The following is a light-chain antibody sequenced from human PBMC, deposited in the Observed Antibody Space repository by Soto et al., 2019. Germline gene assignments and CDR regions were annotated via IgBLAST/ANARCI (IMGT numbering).Light chain of an antibody. CDR3: QQYNNWPPLT. V-gene: IGKV3D-15*01. Sequence: EIVMTQSPATLSVSPGERATLSCRASQSVSSNLAWYQQKPGQAPRLLIYDASNRATGIPARFSGSGSGTDFTLTISSLQSEDFAAYYCQQYNNWPPLTFGGGTKVDIK. CDR1: QSVSSN. J-gene: IGKJ4*01. CDR2: DAS.